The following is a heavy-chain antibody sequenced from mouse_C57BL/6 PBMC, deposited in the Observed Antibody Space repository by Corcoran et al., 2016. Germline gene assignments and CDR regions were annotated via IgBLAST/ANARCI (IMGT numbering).Heavy chain of an antibody. CDR1: GYTFTTSG. CDR2: INTYSGVP. CDR3: ARDSNWYLDV. J-gene: IGHJ1*03. V-gene: IGHV9-3*01. D-gene: IGHD2-5*01. Sequence: QIQLVQSGPELKKPGETVKISCKASGYTFTTSGMSWVKQAPGKGLKWMGWINTYSGVPTYADDFKGRFAFSLETSASTAYLQINNLKTEDTATYFCARDSNWYLDVWGTGTTVTVSS.